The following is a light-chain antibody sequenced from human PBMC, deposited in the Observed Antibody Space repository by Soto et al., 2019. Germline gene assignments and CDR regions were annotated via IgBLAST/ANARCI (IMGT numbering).Light chain of an antibody. CDR2: SAS. J-gene: IGKJ4*01. CDR3: QQYYSYPPGLT. V-gene: IGKV1-39*01. Sequence: DIQMTQSPSSLSASVGDRVTITCRASQSISGYLNWYQQKPGKAPKLLIYSASSLQSGVPSRFSGSGSGTDFTFIISSLQPEDFATYYCQQYYSYPPGLTFGGGTKVEIK. CDR1: QSISGY.